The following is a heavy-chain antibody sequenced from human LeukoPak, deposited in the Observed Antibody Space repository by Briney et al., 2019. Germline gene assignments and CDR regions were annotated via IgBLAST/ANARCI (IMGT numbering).Heavy chain of an antibody. CDR3: AKALDYWYFDY. Sequence: GGSLRLSCAASGFTFSGYAMRWVRQAPGKGLEWVSGISGSAGSTYYADSVKGRFTISRDNSKNTLYLQVNSLRAEDTAVYYCAKALDYWYFDYWGQGTLVTVSS. V-gene: IGHV3-23*01. CDR1: GFTFSGYA. J-gene: IGHJ4*02. D-gene: IGHD2/OR15-2a*01. CDR2: ISGSAGST.